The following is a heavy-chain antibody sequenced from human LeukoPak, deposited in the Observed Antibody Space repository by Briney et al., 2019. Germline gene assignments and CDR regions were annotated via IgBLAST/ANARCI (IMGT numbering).Heavy chain of an antibody. CDR2: INHSGST. Sequence: SETLSLTCAVYGGSFSGYYWSWIRQPPGKGLEWIGEINHSGSTNYNPSLKSRVTISVDTSKNQFSLKLSSVTAADTDVYYCARERKRRYFDWLLYGATNLDYWGQGTLVTVSS. J-gene: IGHJ4*02. CDR1: GGSFSGYY. CDR3: ARERKRRYFDWLLYGATNLDY. D-gene: IGHD3-9*01. V-gene: IGHV4-34*01.